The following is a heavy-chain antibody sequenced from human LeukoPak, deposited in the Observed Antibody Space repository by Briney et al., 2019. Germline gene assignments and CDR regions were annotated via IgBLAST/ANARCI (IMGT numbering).Heavy chain of an antibody. CDR2: IYYNGAT. V-gene: IGHV4-39*02. Sequence: VKTSETLSLPCTGSGGPIRNTDYHWAWVRQPPGKGLEWNRTIYYNGATQSNPSLKSRGTIYVDTSTNQFSLRVNSVTAADTAVYYCARELRFVNAAMVSGGFWGQGALVTVSS. D-gene: IGHD5-18*01. CDR1: GGPIRNTDYH. J-gene: IGHJ4*02. CDR3: ARELRFVNAAMVSGGF.